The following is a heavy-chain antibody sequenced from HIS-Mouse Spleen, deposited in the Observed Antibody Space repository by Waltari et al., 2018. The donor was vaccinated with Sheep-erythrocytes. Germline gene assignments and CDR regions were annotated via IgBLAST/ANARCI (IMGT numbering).Heavy chain of an antibody. J-gene: IGHJ4*02. D-gene: IGHD5-18*01. CDR3: ARHNDTAMVHFDY. CDR1: GGSISSSSYY. CDR2: IYYSGST. Sequence: QLQLQESGPGLVKPSETLSLTCTVSGGSISSSSYYWGRIRKPPGKGLEWIGSIYYSGSTYSNPPPKRRVTISVDTSKSQFSLKLSSVTAADTAVYYCARHNDTAMVHFDYWGQGTLVTVSS. V-gene: IGHV4-39*01.